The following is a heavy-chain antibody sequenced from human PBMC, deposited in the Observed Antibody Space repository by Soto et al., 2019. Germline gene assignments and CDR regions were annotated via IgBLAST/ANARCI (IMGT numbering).Heavy chain of an antibody. CDR1: GGSISSSDHY. CDR3: ARPSFGGVTPFVY. Sequence: SETLSLTCTVSGGSISSSDHYWGWSRQPPGKGLEWIGSIYNSGITYYNPSLKSRVTISVDTSKNQFSLKLNSVTAADTAVYFCARPSFGGVTPFVYWGQGTLVTVSS. D-gene: IGHD3-16*01. CDR2: IYNSGIT. J-gene: IGHJ4*02. V-gene: IGHV4-39*01.